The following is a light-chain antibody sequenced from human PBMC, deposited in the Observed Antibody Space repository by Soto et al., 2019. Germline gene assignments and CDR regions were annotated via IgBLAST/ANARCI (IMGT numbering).Light chain of an antibody. V-gene: IGKV1-5*03. CDR3: QQYNSYSPT. J-gene: IGKJ1*01. CDR1: QSISTW. CDR2: KAS. Sequence: DIQMTQSPSTLSASVGDRVTITCRASQSISTWLAWYQQEPEKAPKLLIHKASSLQSGVPSRFSGSGSGTDSTLTISSLHPDDFATDYCQQYNSYSPTFGQGTRVEIK.